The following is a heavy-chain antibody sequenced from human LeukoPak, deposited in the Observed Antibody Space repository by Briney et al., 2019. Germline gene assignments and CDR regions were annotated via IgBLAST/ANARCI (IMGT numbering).Heavy chain of an antibody. Sequence: GGSLRLSCAASGFTFSSYWMSWVRQAPGKGLEWVANIKQDGSEKYYVDSVKGRFTISRDNAKNSLYLQMNSLRAEDTAVYYCARCGMPYYYYYMDVWGKGTTVTLSS. V-gene: IGHV3-7*01. CDR3: ARCGMPYYYYYMDV. CDR2: IKQDGSEK. D-gene: IGHD2-2*01. J-gene: IGHJ6*03. CDR1: GFTFSSYW.